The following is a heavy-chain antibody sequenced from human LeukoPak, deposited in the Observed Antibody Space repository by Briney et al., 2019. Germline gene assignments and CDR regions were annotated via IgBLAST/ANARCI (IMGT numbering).Heavy chain of an antibody. CDR3: ARIGIAVAGSLDY. J-gene: IGHJ4*02. CDR1: GGTFSSYA. CDR2: INPNSGGT. D-gene: IGHD6-19*01. Sequence: RASVKVSCKASGGTFSSYAISWVRQAPGQGLEWMGWINPNSGGTNYAQKFQGRVTMTRDTSISTAYMELSRLRSDDTAVYYCARIGIAVAGSLDYWGQGTLVTVSS. V-gene: IGHV1-2*02.